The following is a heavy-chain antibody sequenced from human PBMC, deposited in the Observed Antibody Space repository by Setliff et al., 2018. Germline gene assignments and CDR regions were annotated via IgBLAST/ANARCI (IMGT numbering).Heavy chain of an antibody. CDR3: TRHEDRNKCTSSSCYRENDAFDV. D-gene: IGHD2-2*01. V-gene: IGHV5-51*01. J-gene: IGHJ3*01. CDR2: IYPGDSDT. Sequence: PGEYLTVSCKASGYIFTNYWIGWVRQMPGKGLAWMGVIYPGDSDTRYSPSFQGQVTISADKSINTAYLQWRSLKASDTAIYYCTRHEDRNKCTSSSCYRENDAFDVWGQGSRVT. CDR1: GYIFTNYW.